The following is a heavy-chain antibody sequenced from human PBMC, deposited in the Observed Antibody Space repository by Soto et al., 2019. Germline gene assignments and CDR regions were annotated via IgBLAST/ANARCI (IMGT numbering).Heavy chain of an antibody. CDR2: IYFDGITT. CDR1: GFTFNTHW. Sequence: GGSLRLSCTASGFTFNTHWMHWIRQAPGKGLVWVSRIYFDGITTNYADSVKGRLTVSRNNAKNTVYLHVNTLRDEDTAVYYCARGGAMGVDYWGQGTLVTVSS. V-gene: IGHV3-74*01. D-gene: IGHD1-26*01. J-gene: IGHJ4*02. CDR3: ARGGAMGVDY.